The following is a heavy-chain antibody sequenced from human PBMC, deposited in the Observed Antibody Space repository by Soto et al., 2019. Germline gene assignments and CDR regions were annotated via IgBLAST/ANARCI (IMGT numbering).Heavy chain of an antibody. V-gene: IGHV4-31*03. D-gene: IGHD2-15*01. CDR2: IYYSGST. CDR3: ARSCSGGSCYLHWFDP. CDR1: GGSISSGGYY. J-gene: IGHJ5*02. Sequence: SETLSLTCTVSGGSISSGGYYWSWIRQHPGKGLEWIGYIYYSGSTYYNPSLKSRVTISVDTSKNQFSLKLSSVTAADTAVYYCARSCSGGSCYLHWFDPWGQGTLVTVSS.